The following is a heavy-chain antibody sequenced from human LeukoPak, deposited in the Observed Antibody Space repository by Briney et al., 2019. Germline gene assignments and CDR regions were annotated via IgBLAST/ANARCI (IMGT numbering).Heavy chain of an antibody. CDR2: VYTSGST. CDR1: GGSISSGSYY. V-gene: IGHV4-61*02. Sequence: PSETLSLTCTVSGGSISSGSYYWSWIRQPAGKGLEWIGRVYTSGSTYYNPSLKSRVTISVDTSKNQFSLKLSSVTAADTAVYYCARSGTTMVRGPNYFDYWGQGTLVTVSS. J-gene: IGHJ4*02. D-gene: IGHD3-10*01. CDR3: ARSGTTMVRGPNYFDY.